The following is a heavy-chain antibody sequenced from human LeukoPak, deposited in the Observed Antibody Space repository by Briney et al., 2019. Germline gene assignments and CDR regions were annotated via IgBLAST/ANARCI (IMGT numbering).Heavy chain of an antibody. V-gene: IGHV3-23*01. J-gene: IGHJ6*02. CDR1: GFSFSGYA. CDR3: AKEDLSDGMDV. CDR2: ISDTGGDT. Sequence: GGSLRLSCAASGFSFSGYAMSWVRQAPGKGLEWVSAISDTGGDTFYTDSVKGRFTISRDNSKNTLFLQMNSLRAEDSAIYYCAKEDLSDGMDVWGQGTTVTVS.